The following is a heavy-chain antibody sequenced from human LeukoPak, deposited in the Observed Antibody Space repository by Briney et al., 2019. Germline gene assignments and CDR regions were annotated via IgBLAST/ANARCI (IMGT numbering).Heavy chain of an antibody. CDR3: GTVFDH. Sequence: GGSLRLSCAASGFTFSSYGMHWVRQAPGKGLEWVAFIRYDGSNKYYADSVKGRFTISRDNAKNTVSLQMNSLKAEDTAVYYCGTVFDHWGPGILVTVSS. J-gene: IGHJ4*02. D-gene: IGHD1-14*01. CDR1: GFTFSSYG. CDR2: IRYDGSNK. V-gene: IGHV3-30*02.